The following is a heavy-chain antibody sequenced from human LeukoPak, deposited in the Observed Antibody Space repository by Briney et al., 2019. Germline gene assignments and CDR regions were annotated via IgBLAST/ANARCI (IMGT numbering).Heavy chain of an antibody. CDR1: GGSISSSSYY. V-gene: IGHV4-39*01. CDR3: ARRGIATRTSLFDY. D-gene: IGHD6-6*01. CDR2: IYYSGST. Sequence: SETLSLTCTVSGGSISSSSYYWGWIRQPPEKGLEWIGSIYYSGSTYYNPSLKSRVTISVDTSKNQFSLKLSSVTAADTAVYYCARRGIATRTSLFDYWGQGTLVTVSS. J-gene: IGHJ4*02.